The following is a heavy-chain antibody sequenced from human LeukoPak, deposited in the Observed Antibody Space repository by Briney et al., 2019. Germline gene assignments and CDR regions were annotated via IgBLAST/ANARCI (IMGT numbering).Heavy chain of an antibody. CDR2: IFGTGGST. D-gene: IGHD6-19*01. CDR1: GFTFSSYA. Sequence: GGSLTLSCVASGFTFSSYAMSWVRQAPGKGLEWVSPIFGTGGSTFYADSVKGRFTISRDNSKNTLYLQMNSLRAEDTAVYYCAKRDSSGWYYFDYWGQGTLVSVSS. J-gene: IGHJ4*02. CDR3: AKRDSSGWYYFDY. V-gene: IGHV3-23*01.